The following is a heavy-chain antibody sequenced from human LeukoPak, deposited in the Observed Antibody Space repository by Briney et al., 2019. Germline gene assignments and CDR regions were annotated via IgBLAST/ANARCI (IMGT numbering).Heavy chain of an antibody. Sequence: ASVKVSCKASGYTFTSYGISWVRQAPGQGLEWMGWISAYNGNTNYAQKLQGRVTMTTDTSTSTANMELRSLRSDDTAVYYCARVVGSSSWYPYYYYYMDVWGKGTTVTVSS. CDR1: GYTFTSYG. J-gene: IGHJ6*03. D-gene: IGHD6-13*01. CDR3: ARVVGSSSWYPYYYYYMDV. V-gene: IGHV1-18*01. CDR2: ISAYNGNT.